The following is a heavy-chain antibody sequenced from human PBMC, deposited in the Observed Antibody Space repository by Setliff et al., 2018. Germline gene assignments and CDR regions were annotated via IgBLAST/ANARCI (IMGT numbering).Heavy chain of an antibody. D-gene: IGHD2-2*01. CDR2: ISGSGGST. V-gene: IGHV3-23*01. Sequence: PGGSLRLSCAASGFTFSSYAMSWVRQAPGKGLEWVSAISGSGGSTYYADSVKGRLTISRDNSKNTLYLQMNSLRAEDTAVYYCAKSWVVPAAITFSGFDPWGQGTLVTVSS. CDR1: GFTFSSYA. J-gene: IGHJ5*02. CDR3: AKSWVVPAAITFSGFDP.